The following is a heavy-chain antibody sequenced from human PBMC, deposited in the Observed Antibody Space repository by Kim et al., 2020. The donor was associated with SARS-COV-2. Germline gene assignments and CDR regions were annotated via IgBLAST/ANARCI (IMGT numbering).Heavy chain of an antibody. V-gene: IGHV3-23*01. CDR2: ITAGGGGSK. D-gene: IGHD6-19*01. CDR1: GFTFNSFA. CDR3: AKSPPSGWLFYH. Sequence: GGSLRLSCAASGFTFNSFAMNWVRQAPGKGLEWVSSITAGGGGSKFYADSVKGRFTISRDSSRNTLDLQMDSLRAEDTAGYYCAKSPPSGWLFYHWGQG. J-gene: IGHJ4*02.